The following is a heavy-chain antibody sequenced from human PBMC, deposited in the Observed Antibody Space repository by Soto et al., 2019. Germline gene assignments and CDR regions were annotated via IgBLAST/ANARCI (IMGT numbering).Heavy chain of an antibody. CDR1: AGSISRYY. CDR3: ARGGSGWYSYRYFDY. V-gene: IGHV4-59*01. D-gene: IGHD6-19*01. Sequence: SETLSLTTTVSAGSISRYYGSWIRQPPGKGLEWIGYIYYSGSTNYNPSLKSRVTRSVDTSKNQFSLKLSSVTAADTAVYYCARGGSGWYSYRYFDYWGQGTLVTVSS. J-gene: IGHJ4*02. CDR2: IYYSGST.